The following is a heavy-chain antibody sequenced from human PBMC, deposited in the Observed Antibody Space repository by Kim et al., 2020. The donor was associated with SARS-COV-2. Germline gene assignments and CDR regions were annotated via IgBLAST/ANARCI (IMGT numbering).Heavy chain of an antibody. V-gene: IGHV1-8*01. J-gene: IGHJ4*02. CDR3: ALMRGDGYNYNDY. CDR2: MNPNSGNK. Sequence: ASVKVSCKASGYTFTSYDINWVRQATGQGLEWMGWMNPNSGNKGYAQKFQGRVTMTRNTSISTAYMELSSLRSEDTAVYYCALMRGDGYNYNDYWGQGTLVTVSS. CDR1: GYTFTSYD. D-gene: IGHD5-12*01.